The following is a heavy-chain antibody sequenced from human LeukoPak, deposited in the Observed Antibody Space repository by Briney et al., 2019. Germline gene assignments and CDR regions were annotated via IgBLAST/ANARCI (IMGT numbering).Heavy chain of an antibody. CDR3: ARTQYAYYDSRGYAY. J-gene: IGHJ4*02. D-gene: IGHD3-22*01. CDR1: GGSFSGYY. Sequence: SETLSLTCAVYGGSFSGYYWSWIRQPPVKGLEWIGEINHSGSTNYNPSLKSRVTISVDTSKNQFSLKLSSVTAADTAVYYCARTQYAYYDSRGYAYWGQGTLVTVSS. CDR2: INHSGST. V-gene: IGHV4-34*01.